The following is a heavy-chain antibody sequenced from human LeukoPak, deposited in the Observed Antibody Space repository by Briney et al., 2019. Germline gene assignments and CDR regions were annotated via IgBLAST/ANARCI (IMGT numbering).Heavy chain of an antibody. CDR2: IYSGGST. CDR3: ARDIPYDFWSGYYTH. CDR1: GFTVSSNY. J-gene: IGHJ4*02. V-gene: IGHV3-66*02. Sequence: PGGSLRLSCAASGFTVSSNYMSLVRQAPGKGLEWVSVIYSGGSTYYADSVKGRFTISRDNSKNTLYLQMNSLRAEDTAVYYCARDIPYDFWSGYYTHWGQGTLVTVSS. D-gene: IGHD3-3*01.